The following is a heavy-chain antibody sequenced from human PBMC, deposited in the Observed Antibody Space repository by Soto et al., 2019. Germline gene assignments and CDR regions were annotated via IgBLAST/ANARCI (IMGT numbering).Heavy chain of an antibody. J-gene: IGHJ4*02. Sequence: PSETLSLTCTISGGSISVYYWSWIRQSPRQGLEWIGYVYDNGRPYYSPSLRSRVTISADTSKTQISLKLTSAPAAATAVYYCGRGVGSSPPRYWGRGTLVTVSS. CDR3: GRGVGSSPPRY. CDR1: GGSISVYY. CDR2: VYDNGRP. V-gene: IGHV4-59*01. D-gene: IGHD3-9*01.